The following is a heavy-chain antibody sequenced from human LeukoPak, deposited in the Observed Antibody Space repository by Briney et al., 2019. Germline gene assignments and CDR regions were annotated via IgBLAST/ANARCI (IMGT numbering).Heavy chain of an antibody. D-gene: IGHD2-8*01. J-gene: IGHJ4*02. V-gene: IGHV3-21*01. CDR3: AREMGL. CDR2: IRSSNSYI. CDR1: GFTFSSYS. Sequence: GGSLRLSCAASGFTFSSYSMNWVRQAPGKGLGWVSSIRSSNSYIYYADSVKGPFTISRHNAKNSLYLQMNSLRAEDTAVYYCAREMGLWGQGTLVTVSS.